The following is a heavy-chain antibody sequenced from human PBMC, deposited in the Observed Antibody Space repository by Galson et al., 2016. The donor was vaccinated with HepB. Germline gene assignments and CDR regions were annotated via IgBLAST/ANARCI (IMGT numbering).Heavy chain of an antibody. Sequence: SLRLSCAASGFTFSSYGMHWVRQAPGKGLEWVAVIWFDGSDEYYADSVKGRFTISRDNSRNTLYLQMNSLRDEDTAVYYCARDGLQLWAVDDWGQGTLVTVSS. V-gene: IGHV3-33*01. CDR3: ARDGLQLWAVDD. CDR1: GFTFSSYG. J-gene: IGHJ4*02. CDR2: IWFDGSDE. D-gene: IGHD5-18*01.